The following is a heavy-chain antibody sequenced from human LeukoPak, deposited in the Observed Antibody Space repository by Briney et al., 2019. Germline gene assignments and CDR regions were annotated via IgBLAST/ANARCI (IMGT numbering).Heavy chain of an antibody. CDR2: ISAYNGNT. V-gene: IGHV1-18*01. CDR1: GYTFTSYG. J-gene: IGHJ5*02. Sequence: ASVKVSCKASGYTFTSYGISWVRQAPGQGLEWMGWISAYNGNTNYAQNLQGRVTMTADTSTSTAYMELRSLRSDDTAVYYCASGYCSGGSCYSPLPFDPWGQGTLVTVSS. CDR3: ASGYCSGGSCYSPLPFDP. D-gene: IGHD2-15*01.